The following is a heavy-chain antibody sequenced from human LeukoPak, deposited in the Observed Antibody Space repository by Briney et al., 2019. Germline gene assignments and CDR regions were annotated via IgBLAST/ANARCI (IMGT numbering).Heavy chain of an antibody. CDR3: AKVPLEPAAEYYYYYGMDD. V-gene: IGHV3-30*18. Sequence: PGGSLRLSCAASGFTFSTYGANWVRQAPGKGLEWVAVISYDGSNKYYADSVKGRFTISRDNSKNTLYLQMNSLRAEDTAVYYCAKVPLEPAAEYYYYYGMDDWGQGTTVTVSS. D-gene: IGHD2-2*01. CDR1: GFTFSTYG. CDR2: ISYDGSNK. J-gene: IGHJ6*02.